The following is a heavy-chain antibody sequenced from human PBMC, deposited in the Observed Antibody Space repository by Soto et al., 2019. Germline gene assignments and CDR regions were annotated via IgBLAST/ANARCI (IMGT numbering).Heavy chain of an antibody. CDR1: GGYISSYY. D-gene: IGHD5-18*01. Sequence: QVQLQESGPGLVKPSETLSLTCTVSGGYISSYYWSWIRQPPGKGLEWIGYIYYSGSTNYNPSLKSRVTISVDTSKNQFSLKLSSVTAADTAVYYCARTLYSYGPRFDYWGLGTLVTVSS. CDR2: IYYSGST. V-gene: IGHV4-59*01. J-gene: IGHJ4*02. CDR3: ARTLYSYGPRFDY.